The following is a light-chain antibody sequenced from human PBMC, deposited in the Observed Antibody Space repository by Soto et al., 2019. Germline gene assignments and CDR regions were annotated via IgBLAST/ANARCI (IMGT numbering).Light chain of an antibody. V-gene: IGKV3-20*01. CDR2: GAS. CDR3: QQYDNSPLT. Sequence: EIVLTQSPGTLSLSPGERATLSCRAGQSVSSSYLAWYQQKPGQAPRLLIYGASSRATGIPDRFSGSGSGTDFTLTISRLEPEDFAVYYCQQYDNSPLTFGGGTKVDIK. CDR1: QSVSSSY. J-gene: IGKJ4*01.